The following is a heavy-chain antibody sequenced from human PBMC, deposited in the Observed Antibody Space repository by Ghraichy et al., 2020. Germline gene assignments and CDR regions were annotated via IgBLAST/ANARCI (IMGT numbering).Heavy chain of an antibody. CDR1: GGSFSGYY. D-gene: IGHD1-1*01. V-gene: IGHV4-34*01. J-gene: IGHJ4*02. CDR3: ARGNPTMNDYFDS. Sequence: TLSLTCAVYGGSFSGYYWHWIRQPPGKRLEWIGEISHSGSTDYNPSLKSRVTISVDTSKKEFSLRRNAVTAADTAVYYCARGNPTMNDYFDSWGQGTLVNVAS. CDR2: ISHSGST.